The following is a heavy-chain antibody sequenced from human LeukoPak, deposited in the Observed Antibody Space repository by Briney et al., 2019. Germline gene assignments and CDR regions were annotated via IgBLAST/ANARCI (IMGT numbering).Heavy chain of an antibody. V-gene: IGHV4-38-2*02. J-gene: IGHJ6*03. CDR2: IYHSGST. D-gene: IGHD3-9*01. CDR3: ARILRAQYDILTGYSGGWNYYMDV. Sequence: SETLSLTCTVSGYSISSGYYWGWIRQPPGKGLEWIGSIYHSGSTYYNPSLKSRVTISVDTSKNQFSLKLSSVTAADMAVYYCARILRAQYDILTGYSGGWNYYMDVWGKGTTVTVSS. CDR1: GYSISSGYY.